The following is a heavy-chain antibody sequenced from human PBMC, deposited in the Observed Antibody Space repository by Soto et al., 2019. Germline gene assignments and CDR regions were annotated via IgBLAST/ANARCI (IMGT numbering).Heavy chain of an antibody. CDR2: ISSTGADA. J-gene: IGHJ5*02. D-gene: IGHD6-19*01. CDR3: ARPGPSGGFDP. Sequence: QVQLVESGGGLVEPGGSLRLSCTASGFTFSDFYMFWTRQAPGKGPEWVSFISSTGADAYYADSLWGRFTVSRDNDKNVLFLQMSSLRVEDTGRYYCARPGPSGGFDPWGQGTLVSVSS. V-gene: IGHV3-11*01. CDR1: GFTFSDFY.